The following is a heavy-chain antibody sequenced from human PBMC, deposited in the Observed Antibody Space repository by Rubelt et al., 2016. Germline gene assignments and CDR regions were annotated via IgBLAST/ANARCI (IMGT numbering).Heavy chain of an antibody. Sequence: QVQLQQWGAGLLKPSETLSLTCAVYGGSFSGYYWSWIRQPPGKGLEWIGYIYYSGSTNYNPSLKSRVTFSVDTSKNQFSPKLGSVTAADTAVYYCARQRGASTIFGVVTPFDYWGQGTLVTVSS. D-gene: IGHD3-3*01. V-gene: IGHV4-34*11. CDR1: GGSFSGYY. CDR3: ARQRGASTIFGVVTPFDY. J-gene: IGHJ4*02. CDR2: IYYSGST.